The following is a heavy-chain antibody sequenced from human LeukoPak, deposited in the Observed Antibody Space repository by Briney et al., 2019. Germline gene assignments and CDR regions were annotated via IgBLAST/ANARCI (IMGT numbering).Heavy chain of an antibody. D-gene: IGHD2-2*01. V-gene: IGHV3-48*01. CDR1: GFTLSSYS. J-gene: IGHJ4*02. CDR3: ARRLRDCSSTSCYGLFDY. Sequence: GGSLRLSCAASGFTLSSYSMNWVRQAPGKGLEWVSYISSSSSTIYYADSVKGRFTISRDNAKNSLYLQMNSLRAEDTAVYYCARRLRDCSSTSCYGLFDYWGQGTLVTVSS. CDR2: ISSSSSTI.